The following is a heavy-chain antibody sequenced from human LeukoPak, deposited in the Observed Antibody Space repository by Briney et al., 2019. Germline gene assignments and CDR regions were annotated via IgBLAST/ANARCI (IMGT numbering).Heavy chain of an antibody. V-gene: IGHV4-34*01. J-gene: IGHJ6*03. Sequence: SETLSLTCAVYGGSFSGYYWSWIRQPPGKGLEWIGEINHSGSTNYNPSLKSRVTISVDTSKNQFSLKLSSVTAADTAVYYCARGERYCSSTSCYTRNYYYYYYMDVWGKGTTVTVSS. CDR3: ARGERYCSSTSCYTRNYYYYYYMDV. CDR2: INHSGST. D-gene: IGHD2-2*02. CDR1: GGSFSGYY.